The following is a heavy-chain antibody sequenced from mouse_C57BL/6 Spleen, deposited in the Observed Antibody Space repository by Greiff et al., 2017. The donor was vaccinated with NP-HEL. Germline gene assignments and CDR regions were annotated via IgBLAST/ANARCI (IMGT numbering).Heavy chain of an antibody. V-gene: IGHV1-61*01. J-gene: IGHJ4*01. CDR1: GYTFTSYW. CDR2: IYPSDSET. CDR3: ARGVYGHAMDY. D-gene: IGHD1-1*02. Sequence: QVQLQQPGAELVRPGSSVKLSCKASGYTFTSYWMDWVKQRPGQGLEWIGNIYPSDSETHYNQKFKDKATLTVDKSSSTAYMQLSSLTSEDSAVYYCARGVYGHAMDYWGQGTSVTVSS.